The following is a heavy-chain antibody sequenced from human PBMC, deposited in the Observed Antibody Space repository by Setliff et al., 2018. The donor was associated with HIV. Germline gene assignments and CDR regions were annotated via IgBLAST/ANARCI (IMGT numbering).Heavy chain of an antibody. CDR1: GGSIISGSYY. CDR3: ARLTPYPNYYDSSGYFDC. Sequence: PSETLSLTCTVSGGSIISGSYYWSWIRQPAGKGLEWIGHIYTTGSTNFNPSLKSRVTMSVDTSKNQFSLKLRSVTAADTAVYYCARLTPYPNYYDSSGYFDCWGQGTLVTVSS. J-gene: IGHJ4*02. V-gene: IGHV4-61*09. D-gene: IGHD3-22*01. CDR2: IYTTGST.